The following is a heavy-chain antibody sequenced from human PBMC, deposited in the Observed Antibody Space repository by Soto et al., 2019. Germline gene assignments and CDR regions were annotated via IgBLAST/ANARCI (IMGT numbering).Heavy chain of an antibody. CDR2: ISGSGGST. CDR1: GFTFSSYA. V-gene: IGHV3-23*01. Sequence: GGSLRLSCAASGFTFSSYAMRWVRQAPGKGLEWVSAISGSGGSTYYADSVKGRFTISGDNSKNTLYLQMNNLRAEDTAVYYCAKGSKTGTYGMDVWGQGTTVTVSS. CDR3: AKGSKTGTYGMDV. J-gene: IGHJ6*02. D-gene: IGHD1-7*01.